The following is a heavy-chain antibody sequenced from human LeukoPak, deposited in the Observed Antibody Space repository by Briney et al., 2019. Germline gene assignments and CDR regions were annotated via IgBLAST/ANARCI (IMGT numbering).Heavy chain of an antibody. Sequence: PGGSLRLSCAASGFTFSSYSMNWVRQAPGKGLEWVSSISSSSGYIYYADSVKGRFTISNDNAKNSLYLQMSSLKDEDTAIYYCARGPRNSSSYQYFQHWGQGTLVTVCS. CDR2: ISSSSGYI. J-gene: IGHJ1*01. CDR1: GFTFSSYS. V-gene: IGHV3-21*01. D-gene: IGHD6-13*01. CDR3: ARGPRNSSSYQYFQH.